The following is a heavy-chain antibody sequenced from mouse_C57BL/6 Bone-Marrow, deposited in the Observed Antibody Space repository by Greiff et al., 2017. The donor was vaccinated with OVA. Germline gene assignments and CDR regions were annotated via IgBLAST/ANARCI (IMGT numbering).Heavy chain of an antibody. D-gene: IGHD1-1*01. V-gene: IGHV1-19*01. Sequence: DVQLQESGPVLVKPGASVKMSCKASGYTFTDYYMNWVKQSHGKSLEWIGVINPYNGGTSYNQKFKGKATLTVDKSSSTAYMELNSLTSEDSAVYYCARDYYGSSSWYFDVWGTGTTVTVSS. CDR3: ARDYYGSSSWYFDV. J-gene: IGHJ1*03. CDR1: GYTFTDYY. CDR2: INPYNGGT.